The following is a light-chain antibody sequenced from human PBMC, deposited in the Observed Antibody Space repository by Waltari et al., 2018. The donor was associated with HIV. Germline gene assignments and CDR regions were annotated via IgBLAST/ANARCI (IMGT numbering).Light chain of an antibody. Sequence: QSVLTQPPSVSGAPGRSVILTCTGNSSNIGAPYDVPWYQQLQGAAPKFLISESPNRPSAVRDRVAVSKTGTAASLASTGLQAGDEADDYCQSYDSSLGASVFGGGTKLTVL. CDR3: QSYDSSLGASV. V-gene: IGLV1-40*01. J-gene: IGLJ3*02. CDR1: SSNIGAPYD. CDR2: ESP.